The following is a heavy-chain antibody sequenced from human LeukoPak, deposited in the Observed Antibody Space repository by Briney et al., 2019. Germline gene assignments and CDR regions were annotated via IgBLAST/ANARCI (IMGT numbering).Heavy chain of an antibody. CDR2: IIPIFGTS. D-gene: IGHD6-19*01. CDR1: GGTFSTYA. Sequence: SVKVSCKASGGTFSTYAISWVRQAPGQGLEWMGGIIPIFGTSNYAQKLQGRVTMTTDTSTSTAYMELRSLRSDDTAVYYCARDRYSSGWYAGDYWGQGTLVTVSS. CDR3: ARDRYSSGWYAGDY. V-gene: IGHV1-69*05. J-gene: IGHJ4*02.